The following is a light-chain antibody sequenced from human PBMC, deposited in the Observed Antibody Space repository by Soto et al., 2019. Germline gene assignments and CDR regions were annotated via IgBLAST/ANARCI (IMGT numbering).Light chain of an antibody. Sequence: DIQMTQSPSTLSASVGDRVTITCRASQSSSSWLAWYQHKPGKAPKLLIYDASSLESGVLSRFGGSGSGTEFNLTTSSLQPDDFATYYCQQYNSYPFTFGPGTKVDIK. CDR1: QSSSSW. J-gene: IGKJ3*01. V-gene: IGKV1-5*01. CDR3: QQYNSYPFT. CDR2: DAS.